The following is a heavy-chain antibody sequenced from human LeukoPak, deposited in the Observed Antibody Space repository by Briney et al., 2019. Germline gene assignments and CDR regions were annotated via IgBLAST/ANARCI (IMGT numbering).Heavy chain of an antibody. Sequence: SETLSLTCTVSGGSISSSSYYWGWIRQPPGKGLEWIGSIYYSGSTYYNPSLKSRVTISVDTSKNQFSLKLSSVTAADTAVYYCATHNIVVVVAASQNAFDIWGQGTMVTVSS. J-gene: IGHJ3*02. CDR1: GGSISSSSYY. D-gene: IGHD2-15*01. CDR2: IYYSGST. CDR3: ATHNIVVVVAASQNAFDI. V-gene: IGHV4-39*07.